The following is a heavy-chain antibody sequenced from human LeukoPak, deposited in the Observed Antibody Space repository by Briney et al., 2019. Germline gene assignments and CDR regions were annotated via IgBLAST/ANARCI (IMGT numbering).Heavy chain of an antibody. D-gene: IGHD3-16*02. V-gene: IGHV4-59*01. Sequence: SETLSLTCTVSGGSLSSYYWSWIRQPPGKGLEWIGYIYYSGSTNYNPSLKSRVTISVDTSKNQFSLKLSSMTAADTAVYYCARGDDYVWGSYRLDYWGQGTLVTVSS. J-gene: IGHJ4*02. CDR2: IYYSGST. CDR1: GGSLSSYY. CDR3: ARGDDYVWGSYRLDY.